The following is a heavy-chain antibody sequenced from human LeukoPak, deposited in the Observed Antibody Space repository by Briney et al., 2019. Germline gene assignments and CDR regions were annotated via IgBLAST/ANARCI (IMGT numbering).Heavy chain of an antibody. J-gene: IGHJ5*02. CDR3: AGPDYDFWT. CDR2: ISSSGSTI. Sequence: GGSLRLSCAASGFTFSSYEMNWVRQAPGKGLEWVSYISSSGSTIYYADSVKGRFTISRDNAKNSLYLRMNSLRAEDTAVYYCAGPDYDFWTWGQGTLVTVSS. V-gene: IGHV3-48*03. D-gene: IGHD3-3*01. CDR1: GFTFSSYE.